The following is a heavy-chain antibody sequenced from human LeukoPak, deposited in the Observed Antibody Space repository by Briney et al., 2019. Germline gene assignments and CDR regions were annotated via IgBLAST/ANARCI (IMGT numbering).Heavy chain of an antibody. J-gene: IGHJ4*02. CDR3: AKGITFGGVIVNPIDY. CDR1: GFTFSSYG. CDR2: IRYDGSNK. D-gene: IGHD3-16*02. Sequence: PGGSLRLSCAASGFTFSSYGMHWVRQAPGKGLEWVAFIRYDGSNKYYADSVKGRFTISRDNSKNTLYLQMNSLRAEGTAVYYCAKGITFGGVIVNPIDYWGQGTLVTVSS. V-gene: IGHV3-30*02.